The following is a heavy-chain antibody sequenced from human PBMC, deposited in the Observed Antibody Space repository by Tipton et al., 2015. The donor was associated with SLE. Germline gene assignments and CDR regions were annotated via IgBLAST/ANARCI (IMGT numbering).Heavy chain of an antibody. J-gene: IGHJ4*02. CDR2: IYRSGST. D-gene: IGHD1-1*01. V-gene: IGHV4-38-2*02. Sequence: TLSLTCTVSGFSISSGYYWGWMRQSPGKGLEWIGSIYRSGSTYYTPSLRSRVTISLDTSMNQFSLTLSSVTAADTAVYYCARLGHFHWNDIHFRVLRGRIDSWGQGTLVTVSP. CDR3: ARLGHFHWNDIHFRVLRGRIDS. CDR1: GFSISSGYY.